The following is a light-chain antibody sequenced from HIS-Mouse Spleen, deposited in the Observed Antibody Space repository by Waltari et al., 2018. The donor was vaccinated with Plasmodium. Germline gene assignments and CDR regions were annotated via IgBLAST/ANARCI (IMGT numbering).Light chain of an antibody. J-gene: IGLJ1*01. CDR1: ISDVGGYNY. CDR3: CSYAGSYYV. Sequence: QSALTPPRSVSGSPGQSVTISCTGTISDVGGYNYVSWNQQHPGKAPQLMIYDVSHRPSGVPDRFSGSKSGNTASLTISGLQAEDEADYYCCSYAGSYYVFGTGTKVTVL. CDR2: DVS. V-gene: IGLV2-11*01.